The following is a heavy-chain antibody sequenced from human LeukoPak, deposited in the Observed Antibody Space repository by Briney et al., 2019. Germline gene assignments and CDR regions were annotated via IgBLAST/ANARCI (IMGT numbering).Heavy chain of an antibody. J-gene: IGHJ4*02. CDR3: ARDGDSSGYPGRDY. Sequence: ASVKVPCKASGYTFTSYGISWVRQAPGQGLEWMGWISAYNGNTNYAQKLQGRVTMTTDTSTSTAYMELRSLRSDDTAVYYCARDGDSSGYPGRDYWGQGTLVTVSS. D-gene: IGHD6-19*01. V-gene: IGHV1-18*01. CDR2: ISAYNGNT. CDR1: GYTFTSYG.